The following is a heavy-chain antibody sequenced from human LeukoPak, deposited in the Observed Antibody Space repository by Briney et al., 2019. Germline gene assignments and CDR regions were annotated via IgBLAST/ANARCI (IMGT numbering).Heavy chain of an antibody. CDR1: TGSISSYY. CDR2: IYHSGDS. Sequence: SETLSLTCTVSTGSISSYYWHWIRQSPGKGLEWIGYIYHSGDSKYNPSLKSRVTMSVDTSKNQFSLKLSSVTAADTAVYYCARASGSYYDFDYWGQGTLVTVSS. V-gene: IGHV4-59*12. CDR3: ARASGSYYDFDY. D-gene: IGHD1-26*01. J-gene: IGHJ4*02.